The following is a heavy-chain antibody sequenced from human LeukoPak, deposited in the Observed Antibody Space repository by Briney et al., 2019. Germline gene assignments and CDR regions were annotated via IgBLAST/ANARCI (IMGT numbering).Heavy chain of an antibody. Sequence: GASVKVSCKASGYTFTSYAMNRVRQAPGQGLEWMGWINPNSGGTNYAQKFQGRVTMTRDTSIRTAYMELSRLRSDDTAMYYCARDRYRITMVRGVNRYFDYWGQGTLVTVSS. D-gene: IGHD3-10*01. J-gene: IGHJ4*02. CDR3: ARDRYRITMVRGVNRYFDY. CDR2: INPNSGGT. V-gene: IGHV1-2*02. CDR1: GYTFTSYA.